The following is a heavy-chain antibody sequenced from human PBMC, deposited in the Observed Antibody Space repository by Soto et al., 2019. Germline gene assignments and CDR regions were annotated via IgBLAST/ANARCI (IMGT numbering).Heavy chain of an antibody. D-gene: IGHD1-1*01. CDR1: GFTFTSYG. CDR3: AHGNVEMALRQWGYFQH. J-gene: IGHJ1*01. Sequence: QVQLVESGGGVVQPGRSLRLSCAASGFTFTSYGLHWVRQAPGKGLEWVAVISYDGSNKYYGDSVKGRFTISRDNSKNTLYQHMSSLRAEDTAVYYCAHGNVEMALRQWGYFQHWGQGTLVTVSS. CDR2: ISYDGSNK. V-gene: IGHV3-30*03.